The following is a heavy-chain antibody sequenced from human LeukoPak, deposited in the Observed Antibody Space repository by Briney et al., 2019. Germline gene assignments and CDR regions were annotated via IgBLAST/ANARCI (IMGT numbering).Heavy chain of an antibody. CDR2: INHSGST. V-gene: IGHV4-34*01. CDR3: ARRKGSITMVRGVIGGYYYYMDV. D-gene: IGHD3-10*01. J-gene: IGHJ6*03. Sequence: PSETLSLTCTVSGGSISGYYWSWIRQPPGKGLEWIGEINHSGSTNYNPSLKSRVTISVDTSKNQFSLKLSSVTAADTAVYYCARRKGSITMVRGVIGGYYYYMDVWGKGTTVTISS. CDR1: GGSISGYY.